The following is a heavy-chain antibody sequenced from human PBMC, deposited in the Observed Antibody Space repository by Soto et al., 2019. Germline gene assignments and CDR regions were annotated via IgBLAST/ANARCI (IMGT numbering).Heavy chain of an antibody. Sequence: SQTLSLTCTVSGGSISSYYWSWIRQPPGKGLEWIGYIYYSGSTNYNPSLKSRVTISVDTSKNQFSLKLSSVTAADTAVYYCARGVLTGYYSYYYYYMDVWGKGTTVTVSS. J-gene: IGHJ6*03. CDR3: ARGVLTGYYSYYYYYMDV. D-gene: IGHD3-9*01. CDR2: IYYSGST. CDR1: GGSISSYY. V-gene: IGHV4-59*01.